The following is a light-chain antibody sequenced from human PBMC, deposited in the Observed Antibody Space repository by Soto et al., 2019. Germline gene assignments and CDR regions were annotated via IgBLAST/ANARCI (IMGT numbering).Light chain of an antibody. CDR3: QQLNSPIT. Sequence: DIQLTQSPSFLSASVGDRVTITCRPSQGISSYLAWCQQKPGKAPKLLIYAASTLQSEVPSRFSGSGSGTEFTLTISSLQPEDFATYYCQQLNSPITFGQGKRLEIK. J-gene: IGKJ5*01. CDR1: QGISSY. V-gene: IGKV1-9*01. CDR2: AAS.